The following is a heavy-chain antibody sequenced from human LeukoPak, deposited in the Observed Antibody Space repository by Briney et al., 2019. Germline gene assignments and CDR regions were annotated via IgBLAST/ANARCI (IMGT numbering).Heavy chain of an antibody. D-gene: IGHD1-26*01. V-gene: IGHV3-33*08. CDR1: GFTFSSYS. CDR3: ARDRGSYWDGGNDY. CDR2: IWYDGSNK. Sequence: GGSLRLSCAASGFTFSSYSMNWVRQAPAKGLEWVAVIWYDGSNKYYADSVKGRFTISRDNSKNTLYLQMNSLRAEDTAVYYCARDRGSYWDGGNDYWGQGTLVTVSS. J-gene: IGHJ4*02.